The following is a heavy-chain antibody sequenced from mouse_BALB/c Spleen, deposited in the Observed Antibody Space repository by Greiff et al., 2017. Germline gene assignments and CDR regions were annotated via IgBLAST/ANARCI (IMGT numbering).Heavy chain of an antibody. J-gene: IGHJ2*01. V-gene: IGHV1-87*01. CDR1: GYTFTSYW. Sequence: QVQLKQSGAELARPGASVKLSCKASGYTFTSYWMQWVKQRPGQGLEWIGAIYPGDGDTRYTQKFKGKATLTADKSSSTAYMQLSSLASEDSAVYYCARWDGNYVFFDYWGQGTTLTVSS. CDR2: IYPGDGDT. CDR3: ARWDGNYVFFDY. D-gene: IGHD2-1*01.